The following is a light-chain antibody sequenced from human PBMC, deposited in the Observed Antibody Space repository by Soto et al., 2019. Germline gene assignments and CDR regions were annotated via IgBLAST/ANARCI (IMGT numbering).Light chain of an antibody. CDR3: SSLSSSATLYV. V-gene: IGLV2-14*03. Sequence: QSALTQPASVSGSPGQSITISCTGTRSDVGGYNYVSWYQQHPGKAPKLMIFDVSYRPSGVSNRFSGSKSGNTASLTISGLQAEDEADYYCSSLSSSATLYVFGTGTKLTVL. J-gene: IGLJ1*01. CDR1: RSDVGGYNY. CDR2: DVS.